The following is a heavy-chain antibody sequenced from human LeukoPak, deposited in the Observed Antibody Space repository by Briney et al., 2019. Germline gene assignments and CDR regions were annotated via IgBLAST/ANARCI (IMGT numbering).Heavy chain of an antibody. Sequence: GGSLRLSCAASGFTFSSYSMNWVRQAPGKGLEWVSSISSSSSYIYYADSVKGRFTISRVNAKSSLYLQMNSLRAEDTAVYYCAASSGGYYYVFNYWGQGTLVTVSS. CDR3: AASSGGYYYVFNY. V-gene: IGHV3-21*01. CDR1: GFTFSSYS. D-gene: IGHD3-22*01. CDR2: ISSSSSYI. J-gene: IGHJ4*02.